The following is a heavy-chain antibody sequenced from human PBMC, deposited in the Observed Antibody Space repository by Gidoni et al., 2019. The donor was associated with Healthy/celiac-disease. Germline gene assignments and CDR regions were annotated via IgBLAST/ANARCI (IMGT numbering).Heavy chain of an antibody. CDR3: ARDRGVREYCSGGSCYTLDY. Sequence: QVQLVESGGGVVQPGRSLRLSCAASGFTFSSYAMHWVRQAPGKGLELVAVISYDGSNKYYADSVKGRFTISRDNSKNTLYLQMNSLRAEDTAVYYCARDRGVREYCSGGSCYTLDYWGQGTLVTVSS. J-gene: IGHJ4*02. V-gene: IGHV3-30-3*01. CDR2: ISYDGSNK. D-gene: IGHD2-15*01. CDR1: GFTFSSYA.